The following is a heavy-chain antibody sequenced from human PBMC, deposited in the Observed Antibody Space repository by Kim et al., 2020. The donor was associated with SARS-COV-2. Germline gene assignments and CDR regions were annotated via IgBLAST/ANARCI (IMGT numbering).Heavy chain of an antibody. CDR1: GFTVSSNY. CDR3: ARDHDSSGWYGGGY. D-gene: IGHD6-19*01. CDR2: IYSGGST. J-gene: IGHJ4*02. Sequence: GGSLRLSCAASGFTVSSNYMSWVRQAPGKGLEWVSVIYSGGSTYYADSVKGRFTISRDNSKNTLYLQMNSLRAEDTAVYYCARDHDSSGWYGGGYWGQGTLVTVSS. V-gene: IGHV3-53*01.